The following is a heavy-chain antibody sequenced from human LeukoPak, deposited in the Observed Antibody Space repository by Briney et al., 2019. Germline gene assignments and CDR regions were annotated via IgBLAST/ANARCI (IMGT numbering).Heavy chain of an antibody. J-gene: IGHJ4*02. CDR1: GGSISSGGYY. CDR2: IYYSGST. Sequence: TLSLSCTVSGGSISSGGYYWSWIRQHPGKGLEWIGYIYYSGSTYYNPSLKSRVTISVDTSKNQFSLKLSSVTAADTAVYYCARATPLTTVVTHWGQGTLVTVSS. CDR3: ARATPLTTVVTH. D-gene: IGHD4-23*01. V-gene: IGHV4-31*03.